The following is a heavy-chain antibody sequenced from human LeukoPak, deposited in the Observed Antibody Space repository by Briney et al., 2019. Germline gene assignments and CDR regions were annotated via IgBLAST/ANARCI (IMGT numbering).Heavy chain of an antibody. CDR3: ASLSLGHY. J-gene: IGHJ4*02. CDR2: INTDGSTT. D-gene: IGHD6-6*01. Sequence: PGGPLRLSCAASGFTFSSHWMHWVRQAPGKGLVWVSIINTDGSTTRYADSVEGRFTISRDTSKNTLSLQMNSLRAEDTAVYYCASLSLGHYWGQGTLVTVSS. V-gene: IGHV3-74*01. CDR1: GFTFSSHW.